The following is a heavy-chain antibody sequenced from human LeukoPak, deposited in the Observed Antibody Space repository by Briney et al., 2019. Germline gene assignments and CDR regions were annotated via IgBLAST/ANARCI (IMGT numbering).Heavy chain of an antibody. V-gene: IGHV3-74*01. Sequence: GGSLRLSCAASGFTFSNYWMHWVRQAPGKGLVWVSRINSDGINTSYADSVKGRFTISRDNAKNSLYLQMNSLRAEDTAVYYCARDLSPPGMEDDAFDIWGQGTMVTVSS. CDR3: ARDLSPPGMEDDAFDI. CDR1: GFTFSNYW. J-gene: IGHJ3*02. D-gene: IGHD1-1*01. CDR2: INSDGINT.